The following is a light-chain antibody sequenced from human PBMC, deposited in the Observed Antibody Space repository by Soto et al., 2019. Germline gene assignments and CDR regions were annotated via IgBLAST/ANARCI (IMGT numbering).Light chain of an antibody. V-gene: IGKV3-20*01. J-gene: IGKJ1*01. Sequence: EVVLTQSPGTLSLSPGERATLSCRASQSVAANYLAWYQQKRGQAPRLLIYGASSRATGIPDRFSGSGSGTEFTLTISSLQPDDFATYYCQQYNSYWTFGQGTKVDIK. CDR2: GAS. CDR3: QQYNSYWT. CDR1: QSVAANY.